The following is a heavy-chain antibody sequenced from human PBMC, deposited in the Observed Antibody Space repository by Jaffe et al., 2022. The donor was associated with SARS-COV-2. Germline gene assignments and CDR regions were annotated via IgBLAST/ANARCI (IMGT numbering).Heavy chain of an antibody. CDR1: GYTFTTYP. D-gene: IGHD6-19*01. Sequence: QVQLVQSGSELMKPGASVKVSCKASGYTFTTYPMNWVRQAPGQGLEWMGWINTNTGNPTYAQGFTGRFVFSLDTSVSTAYLQISSLKAEDTAIYYCARSRYSSGWHPFDDWGQGTLVTVSS. CDR3: ARSRYSSGWHPFDD. J-gene: IGHJ4*02. V-gene: IGHV7-4-1*02. CDR2: INTNTGNP.